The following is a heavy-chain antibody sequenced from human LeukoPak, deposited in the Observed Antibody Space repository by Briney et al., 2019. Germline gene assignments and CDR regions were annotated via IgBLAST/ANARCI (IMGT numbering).Heavy chain of an antibody. J-gene: IGHJ4*02. Sequence: GGSLRLSCAPSGFTFSSYSMHWVRQAPGKGLEWVAFIRNDGSIRYYADSLKGRFTISRVNSKNTLYLQMSSLRVDDTAVYYCAKGRAGMVRGVCDYWGQGTLVTVSS. D-gene: IGHD3-10*01. CDR3: AKGRAGMVRGVCDY. CDR2: IRNDGSIR. V-gene: IGHV3-30*02. CDR1: GFTFSSYS.